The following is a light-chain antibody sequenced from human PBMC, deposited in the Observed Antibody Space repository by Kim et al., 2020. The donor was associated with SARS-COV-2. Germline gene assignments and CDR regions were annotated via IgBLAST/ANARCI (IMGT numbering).Light chain of an antibody. CDR1: QRVRSNF. J-gene: IGKJ2*01. CDR3: HRYGGSPPHS. CDR2: SVA. Sequence: FPGERATISCRASQRVRSNFLAWYQQKPGQAPRLLIYSVASRARGVPDRFSGSGSAADFTLTINRLEPEDFGVYYCHRYGGSPPHSFGQGTKLEI. V-gene: IGKV3-20*01.